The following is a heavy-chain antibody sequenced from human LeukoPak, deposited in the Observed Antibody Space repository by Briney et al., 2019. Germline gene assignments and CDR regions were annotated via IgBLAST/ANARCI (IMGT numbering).Heavy chain of an antibody. J-gene: IGHJ4*02. V-gene: IGHV3-64*01. Sequence: HPGRTLRLSCAASGFTFSIYAMHWVRHAPGKGLEYVAAMSCNGGSTYYASSVKGRFTISRDNPKNALYLQMGSVRAEDMAVYYCARGSIAARLCDYWGQGTLVTVSS. CDR1: GFTFSIYA. CDR3: ARGSIAARLCDY. CDR2: MSCNGGST. D-gene: IGHD6-6*01.